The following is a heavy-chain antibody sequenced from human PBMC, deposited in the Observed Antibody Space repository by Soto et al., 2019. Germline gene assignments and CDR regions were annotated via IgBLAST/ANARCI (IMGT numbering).Heavy chain of an antibody. CDR3: ARGHDILTGWKLTF. Sequence: QVRLVQSGAEVKKPGASVKVSCKTYGYDFTNYGINWVRQAPGQGLEWMGWISAYNGNIVYAQNFRGRATLTTDPSTGSAYMELRSLRSDDTAVYYCARGHDILTGWKLTFWGQGTLVTVSS. J-gene: IGHJ4*02. CDR1: GYDFTNYG. D-gene: IGHD3-9*01. CDR2: ISAYNGNI. V-gene: IGHV1-18*01.